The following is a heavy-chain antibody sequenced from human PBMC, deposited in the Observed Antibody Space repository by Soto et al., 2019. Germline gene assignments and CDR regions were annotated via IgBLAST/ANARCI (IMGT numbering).Heavy chain of an antibody. Sequence: ASVKVSCKASGYTFTSYAMHWVRQAPGQRLEWMGWINAGNGNTKYSQKFQGRVTITRDTSASTAYMELSSLRSEDTAVYYCARVEAGHYYYGMDVWGQGTTVTVSS. V-gene: IGHV1-3*01. D-gene: IGHD6-19*01. J-gene: IGHJ6*02. CDR1: GYTFTSYA. CDR3: ARVEAGHYYYGMDV. CDR2: INAGNGNT.